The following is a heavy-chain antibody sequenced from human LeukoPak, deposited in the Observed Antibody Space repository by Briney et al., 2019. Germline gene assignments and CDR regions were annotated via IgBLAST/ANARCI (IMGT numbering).Heavy chain of an antibody. CDR2: INHSGST. D-gene: IGHD3-10*01. V-gene: IGHV4-34*01. Sequence: PSETLSLTCAVYGGSFSGYYWSWIRQPPGKGLEWIGEINHSGSTNYNPSLKSRATISVDTSKNQFSLNLSSVTAADTAVYYCARQISRSGRFNYYFDYWGQGTLVTVSS. J-gene: IGHJ4*02. CDR1: GGSFSGYY. CDR3: ARQISRSGRFNYYFDY.